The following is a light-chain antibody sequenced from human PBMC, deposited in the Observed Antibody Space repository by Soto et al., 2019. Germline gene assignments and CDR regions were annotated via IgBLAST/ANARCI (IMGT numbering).Light chain of an antibody. V-gene: IGKV3-20*01. CDR1: QSITSDF. CDR2: GAS. J-gene: IGKJ3*01. Sequence: ESVLTQSPGTLSLSPGERATLSCRASQSITSDFLAWYQQKPGQAPRLLIYGASSRATGIPGRFSGSGSGTDFTLSISRLEPEDFAVYYCQQYDNLPPFTFGPGTKVDIK. CDR3: QQYDNLPPFT.